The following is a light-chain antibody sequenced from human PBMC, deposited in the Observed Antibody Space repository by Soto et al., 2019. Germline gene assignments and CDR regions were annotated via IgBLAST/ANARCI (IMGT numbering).Light chain of an antibody. V-gene: IGLV2-23*02. CDR2: DVS. Sequence: QSALTQPASVSGSPGQSITISCTGTSSDVGSHNLVSWYQQLPGQAPKLMIYDVSKRPLGVSARFSASKSGNTASLTISGLQAEDEADYYCCSYGGSRAVFGGGTQLTVL. J-gene: IGLJ7*01. CDR1: SSDVGSHNL. CDR3: CSYGGSRAV.